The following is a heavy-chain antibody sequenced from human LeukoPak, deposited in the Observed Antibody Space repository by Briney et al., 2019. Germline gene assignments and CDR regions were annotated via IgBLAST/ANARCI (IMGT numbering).Heavy chain of an antibody. CDR2: ISSSGGST. J-gene: IGHJ4*02. Sequence: GGSLRLSCAASGFIFRSYAMGWVRQAPGKGLEWVSAISSSGGSTYYADSVKGRFTISRDNSKNTLYLQMNSLRAEDTAVYYCARSIAAHPDYWGQGTLVTVSS. CDR3: ARSIAAHPDY. CDR1: GFIFRSYA. V-gene: IGHV3-23*01. D-gene: IGHD6-6*01.